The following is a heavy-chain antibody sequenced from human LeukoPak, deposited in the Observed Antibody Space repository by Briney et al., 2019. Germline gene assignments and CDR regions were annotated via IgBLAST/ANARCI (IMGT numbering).Heavy chain of an antibody. CDR1: GFPFDDYG. CDR3: ARARPSMWIDY. V-gene: IGHV3-30*03. J-gene: IGHJ4*02. CDR2: ISYDGSDK. Sequence: GGSLRLSCAASGFPFDDYGMYWVRQAPGKGLEWVAVISYDGSDKFYADSVKGRFTISRDSSKNTLYLQMNSLRPEDTAVYYCARARPSMWIDYWGQGTLVTVSS. D-gene: IGHD5-12*01.